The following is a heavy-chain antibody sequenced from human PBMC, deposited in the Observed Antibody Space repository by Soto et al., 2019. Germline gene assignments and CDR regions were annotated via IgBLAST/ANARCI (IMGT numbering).Heavy chain of an antibody. CDR1: GFTFSSYG. Sequence: GGSLRLSCAASGFTFSSYGMHWVRQAPGKGLEWVAVISYDGSNKYYADSVKGRFTISRDNSKSTLYLQMNSLRAEDTAVYYCEKDSDGSGWYYFDYWGQGNLVTVSS. CDR2: ISYDGSNK. CDR3: EKDSDGSGWYYFDY. V-gene: IGHV3-30*18. J-gene: IGHJ4*02. D-gene: IGHD6-19*01.